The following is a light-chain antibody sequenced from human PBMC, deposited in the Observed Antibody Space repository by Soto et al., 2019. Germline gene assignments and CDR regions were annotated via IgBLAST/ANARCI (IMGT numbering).Light chain of an antibody. CDR2: DVT. CDR3: CSYGGTYNLDV. V-gene: IGLV2-11*01. Sequence: QSALTQPRSVSGSPGQSVTISCTATSSPVGNYDYVSWYQQHPGTAPKLIIYDVTKRPSGVPDRFSGSKSGTTASLTISGLQAEDEADYYCCSYGGTYNLDVFGTGTKLTVL. J-gene: IGLJ1*01. CDR1: SSPVGNYDY.